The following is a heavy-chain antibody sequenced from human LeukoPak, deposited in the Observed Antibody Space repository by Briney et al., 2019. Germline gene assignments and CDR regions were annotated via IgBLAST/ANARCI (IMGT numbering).Heavy chain of an antibody. CDR2: INPSGDNT. CDR3: ASLPNTMIVVEGWPV. D-gene: IGHD3-22*01. V-gene: IGHV1-46*01. Sequence: ASVKVSCKASGYTFTNNYMHWVRQAPGQGLEWMGIINPSGDNTWYAQKFQGRVTLTRDMATSTDYMEVSSLRSEDTAVYYCASLPNTMIVVEGWPVWGQGTMVTVSS. CDR1: GYTFTNNY. J-gene: IGHJ3*01.